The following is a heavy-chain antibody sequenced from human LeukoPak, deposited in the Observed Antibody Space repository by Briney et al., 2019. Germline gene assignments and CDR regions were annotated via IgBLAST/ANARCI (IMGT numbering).Heavy chain of an antibody. CDR3: AKRGVVIRVILVGFHKEAYYFDS. CDR1: GITLSNYG. D-gene: IGHD3-22*01. V-gene: IGHV3-23*01. J-gene: IGHJ4*02. Sequence: GGSLRLSCAVSGITLSNYGMSWVRQTPGKGLEWVAGISGSGGSTNYADSVKGRFSISRDNPKNTLYLQMNSLRAEDTAVYFCAKRGVVIRVILVGFHKEAYYFDSWGQGALVTVSS. CDR2: ISGSGGST.